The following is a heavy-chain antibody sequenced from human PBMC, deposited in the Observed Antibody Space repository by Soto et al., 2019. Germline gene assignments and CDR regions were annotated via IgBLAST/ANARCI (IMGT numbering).Heavy chain of an antibody. CDR2: SYHSGST. D-gene: IGHD6-6*01. J-gene: IGHJ4*02. CDR3: ARRGWGSSSFFDY. CDR1: GASITSLYYY. V-gene: IGHV4-39*01. Sequence: QLQLQESGPGLVKPSETLSLTCTVSGASITSLYYYWGWLRQPPGKGLEWIGSSYHSGSTYYAPSLMSRVAMSVDTSKNQFSLKLTSVTAADTAVYYCARRGWGSSSFFDYWGQGILVTVSS.